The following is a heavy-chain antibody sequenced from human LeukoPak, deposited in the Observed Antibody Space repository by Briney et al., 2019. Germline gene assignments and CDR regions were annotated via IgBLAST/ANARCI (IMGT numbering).Heavy chain of an antibody. J-gene: IGHJ4*02. CDR3: ARDFPDYYDSSGYAPLWYYFDY. V-gene: IGHV1-18*01. CDR2: ISAYNGNT. CDR1: GYTFTSYG. Sequence: ASVTVSCTASGYTFTSYGISWVRQAPGQGLEWMGWISAYNGNTNYAQKLQGRVTMTTDTSTSTAYMELRSLRSDDTAVYYCARDFPDYYDSSGYAPLWYYFDYWGQGTLVTVSS. D-gene: IGHD3-22*01.